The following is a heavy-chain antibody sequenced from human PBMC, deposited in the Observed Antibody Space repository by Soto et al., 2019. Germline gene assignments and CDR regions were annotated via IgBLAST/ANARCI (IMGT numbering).Heavy chain of an antibody. CDR1: GFTFSSYA. CDR2: ISGSGGST. D-gene: IGHD6-19*01. J-gene: IGHJ3*02. Sequence: EVQLLESGGGLVQPGGALRLSCAASGFTFSSYAMSWVRQAPGKGREWVSAISGSGGSTYYADSVKGRFTISRDNSKNTLYLQMNSLRAEDTAVYYCAKAGGWYQHAFDIWGQGTMVTVSS. CDR3: AKAGGWYQHAFDI. V-gene: IGHV3-23*01.